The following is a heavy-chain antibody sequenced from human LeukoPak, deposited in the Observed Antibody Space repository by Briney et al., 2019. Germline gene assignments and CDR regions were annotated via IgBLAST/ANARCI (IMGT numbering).Heavy chain of an antibody. Sequence: GGSLRLSCTASGFTFGDYAMSWFRQAPGKGLEWGGFIRSKAYGGTTEYAASVKGRFTISRDDSKSIAYLQMNSLKTEDTAVYYCTRDVVGATYYFDYWGQGTLVTVSS. J-gene: IGHJ4*02. CDR1: GFTFGDYA. CDR2: IRSKAYGGTT. CDR3: TRDVVGATYYFDY. D-gene: IGHD1-26*01. V-gene: IGHV3-49*03.